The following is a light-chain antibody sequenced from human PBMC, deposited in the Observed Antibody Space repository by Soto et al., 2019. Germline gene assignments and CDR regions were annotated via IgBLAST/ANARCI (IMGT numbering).Light chain of an antibody. Sequence: QSVLTQPASVSGSPGQSITISCTGTSSDIGAYNYVSWYQQHPGKAPKLLIYEVTNRPSGVSDRFSGSKSGNTASPTISGLQAEDEANYYCNSYTTLSNRVFGTGTKVTVL. J-gene: IGLJ1*01. CDR2: EVT. CDR3: NSYTTLSNRV. CDR1: SSDIGAYNY. V-gene: IGLV2-14*01.